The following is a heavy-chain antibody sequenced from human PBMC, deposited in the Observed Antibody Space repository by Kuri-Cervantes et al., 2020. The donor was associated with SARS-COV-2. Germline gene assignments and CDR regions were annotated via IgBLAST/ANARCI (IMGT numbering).Heavy chain of an antibody. D-gene: IGHD3-3*01. V-gene: IGHV4-39*07. J-gene: IGHJ3*02. CDR1: GGSISSSSYY. CDR2: IYYSGST. CDR3: ARAGEWLFGDAFDI. Sequence: SETLSLTCTVSGGSISSSSYYWGWIRQPPGKGLEWIGSIYYSGSTNYNPSLKSRVTISVDTSKNQFSLKLSSVTAADTAVYYCARAGEWLFGDAFDIWGQGTMVTVSS.